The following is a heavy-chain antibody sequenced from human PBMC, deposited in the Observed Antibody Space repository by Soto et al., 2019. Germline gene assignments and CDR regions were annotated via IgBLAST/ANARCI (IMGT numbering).Heavy chain of an antibody. J-gene: IGHJ4*02. CDR2: ISAYNDNT. D-gene: IGHD5-12*01. Sequence: ASVKVSCKASGYTFASYGISWVRQAPGQGLEWMGWISAYNDNTNYAQKLQGRVTMTTDTSTSTAYMELRRLRSDDTAVYYCARRRIDGYNNYFDYWGQGTLVTVSS. V-gene: IGHV1-18*01. CDR3: ARRRIDGYNNYFDY. CDR1: GYTFASYG.